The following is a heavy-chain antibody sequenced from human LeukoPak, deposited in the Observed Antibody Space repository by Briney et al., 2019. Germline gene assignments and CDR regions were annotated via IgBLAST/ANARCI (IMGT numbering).Heavy chain of an antibody. Sequence: GGSLRLSCAASGFTFSSYGMHWVRQGPGKGLEWVAFIRYDGSNKHHADSVKGRFTISRDNSKNTVYLQMNSLRADDTAVYYCAKGGYHGNAPGYWGQGTLVTVSS. CDR1: GFTFSSYG. V-gene: IGHV3-30*02. CDR3: AKGGYHGNAPGY. J-gene: IGHJ4*02. D-gene: IGHD4-23*01. CDR2: IRYDGSNK.